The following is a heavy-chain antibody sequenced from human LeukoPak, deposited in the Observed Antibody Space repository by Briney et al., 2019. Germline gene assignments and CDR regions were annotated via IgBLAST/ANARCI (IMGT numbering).Heavy chain of an antibody. CDR3: AKFGGSGTYFIGSPGYYFDY. D-gene: IGHD3-10*01. CDR1: GFSFGDYA. V-gene: IGHV3-9*01. CDR2: ISWSSGSI. Sequence: GGSLRLSCAASGFSFGDYAMHWVRQAPGKGLEWVSGISWSSGSIDYADSVGGRFTISRDNAKNSLYLQMNSLRPDDTALYCCAKFGGSGTYFIGSPGYYFDYWGQGTLVTVSS. J-gene: IGHJ4*02.